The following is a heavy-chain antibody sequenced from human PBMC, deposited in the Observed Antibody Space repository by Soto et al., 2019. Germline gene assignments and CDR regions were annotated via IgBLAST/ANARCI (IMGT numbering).Heavy chain of an antibody. CDR3: ARILSSRSWAGPYYYYGMDV. D-gene: IGHD6-13*01. J-gene: IGHJ6*02. V-gene: IGHV2-26*01. Sequence: SRPTLVNPTPPLPLTCTVSGFSLSTARMGVSWIRQPPGKALEWLAHIFSNDEKSYSTSLKSRLTISKDTSKSQVVLTMTNMDPVDTATYYCARILSSRSWAGPYYYYGMDVWGQGTTVTVSS. CDR2: IFSNDEK. CDR1: GFSLSTARMG.